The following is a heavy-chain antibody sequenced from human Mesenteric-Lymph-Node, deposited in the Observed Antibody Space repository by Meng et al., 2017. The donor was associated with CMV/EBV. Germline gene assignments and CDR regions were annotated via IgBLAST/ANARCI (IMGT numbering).Heavy chain of an antibody. J-gene: IGHJ4*02. CDR1: GFTFDTYW. Sequence: GESLKISCVASGFTFDTYWMQWVRQVPGKGLMWISHINSDGSKIGYADSVKGRFFISRDNTKNTLYLQMNSLRPEDSAIYYCARPPSLWDYGAYKPFNLWGRGTLVTVSS. CDR3: ARPPSLWDYGAYKPFNL. V-gene: IGHV3-74*01. D-gene: IGHD4/OR15-4a*01. CDR2: INSDGSKI.